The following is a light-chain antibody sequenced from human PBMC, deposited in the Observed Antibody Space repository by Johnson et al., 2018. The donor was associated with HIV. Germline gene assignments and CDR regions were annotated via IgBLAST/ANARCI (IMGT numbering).Light chain of an antibody. CDR3: GTWDSSLSANV. Sequence: QSILTQPPSVSAAPGQKVTISCSGSSSNIGNNYVSWYQQVPGTAPKLLIYDNNNRPSGIPDRFSGSKSGTSAALGITGVQTGDEADYYCGTWDSSLSANVFGTGTRVTVL. CDR2: DNN. V-gene: IGLV1-51*01. CDR1: SSNIGNNY. J-gene: IGLJ1*01.